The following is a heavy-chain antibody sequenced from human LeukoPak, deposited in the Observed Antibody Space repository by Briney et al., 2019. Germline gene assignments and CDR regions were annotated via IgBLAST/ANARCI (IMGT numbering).Heavy chain of an antibody. CDR1: GFTFSSYS. J-gene: IGHJ4*02. CDR2: ITGSSDNI. D-gene: IGHD3-3*01. CDR3: AKFWSGYYRGGPFDY. Sequence: GGSLRLSCAASGFTFSSYSMNWVRQAPGKGLEWVSSITGSSDNIYYADSVKGRLTISRDNAKNSLYLQMNSLRAEDTAVYYCAKFWSGYYRGGPFDYWGQGTLVTVSS. V-gene: IGHV3-21*04.